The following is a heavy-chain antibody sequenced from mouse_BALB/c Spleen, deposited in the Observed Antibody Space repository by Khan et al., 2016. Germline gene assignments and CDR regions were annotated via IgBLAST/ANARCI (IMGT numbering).Heavy chain of an antibody. CDR3: GRIKKIVATYFDY. CDR1: GYTFTSYW. J-gene: IGHJ2*01. V-gene: IGHV1S81*02. Sequence: QVQLQQSGAELVKAGASVKMSCKASGYTFTSYWMHWVKQRLGQGLEWFAETNPTNGRTYYNEKFKSKATLTVDKSYSTAYMLLSGPTFEDSAVYYCGRIKKIVATYFDYWGQGTTLTVSS. CDR2: TNPTNGRT. D-gene: IGHD1-1*01.